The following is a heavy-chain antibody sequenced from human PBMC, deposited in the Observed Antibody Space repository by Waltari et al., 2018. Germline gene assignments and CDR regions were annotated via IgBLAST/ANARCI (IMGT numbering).Heavy chain of an antibody. CDR1: GYTFTSYH. Sequence: QVQLVQSGAEVKKPGASVKVSCKASGYTFTSYHIPWVRQAPGQGLEWMGIINPSGGSTSYAQKFQGRVTMTRDTSTSTVYMELSSLRSEDTAVYYCARRHHPTNAFDIWGQGTMVTVSS. J-gene: IGHJ3*02. V-gene: IGHV1-46*01. CDR2: INPSGGST. CDR3: ARRHHPTNAFDI. D-gene: IGHD1-1*01.